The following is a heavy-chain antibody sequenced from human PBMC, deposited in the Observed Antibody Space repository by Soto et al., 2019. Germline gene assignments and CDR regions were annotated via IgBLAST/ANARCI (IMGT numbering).Heavy chain of an antibody. CDR2: ISAYNGNT. J-gene: IGHJ2*01. CDR1: GYTFTKYG. V-gene: IGHV1-18*01. D-gene: IGHD2-15*01. Sequence: QVQLVQSGSEVKKPGASVKVSCKASGYTFTKYGMSWVRQAPGQGLEWMGWISAYNGNTNHAQNFQGRVTMTTDTSTNTAYMELRSLRSDDTAVYYCARCYCSVGSCYSCWHFDLWGRGALVTVSS. CDR3: ARCYCSVGSCYSCWHFDL.